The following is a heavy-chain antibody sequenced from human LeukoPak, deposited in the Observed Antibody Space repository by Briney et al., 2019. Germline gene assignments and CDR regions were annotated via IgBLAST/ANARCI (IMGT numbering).Heavy chain of an antibody. Sequence: PGGSLRLSCAASGFTFDDYAMHWVRQAPGKGLEWVSGISWNSGSIGYADSVKGRFTISRDNAKNSLYLQMNSLRAEDTALYYCAREMATIDYWGQGTLATVSS. V-gene: IGHV3-9*01. CDR3: AREMATIDY. D-gene: IGHD5-24*01. J-gene: IGHJ4*02. CDR1: GFTFDDYA. CDR2: ISWNSGSI.